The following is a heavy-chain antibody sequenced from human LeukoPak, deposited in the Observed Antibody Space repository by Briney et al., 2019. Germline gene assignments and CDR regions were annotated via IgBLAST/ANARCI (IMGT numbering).Heavy chain of an antibody. V-gene: IGHV4-61*02. J-gene: IGHJ3*02. Sequence: PSQTLSLTCTVSGGSISSGSYYWSWIRQPAGKGLEWIGRIYTSGSTNYNPSLKSRVTISVDTSKNQFSLKLCSVTAADTAVYYCARATPRDAFDIWGQGTMVTVSS. CDR3: ARATPRDAFDI. CDR2: IYTSGST. CDR1: GGSISSGSYY.